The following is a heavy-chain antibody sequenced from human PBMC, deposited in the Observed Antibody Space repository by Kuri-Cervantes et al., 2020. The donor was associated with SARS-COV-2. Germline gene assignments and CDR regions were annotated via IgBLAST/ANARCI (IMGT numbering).Heavy chain of an antibody. V-gene: IGHV1-46*01. J-gene: IGHJ6*02. Sequence: ASVKVSCKASGYTFTGYYMHWVRQAPGQGLEWMGIINPSGGSTSYAQKFQGRVTMTRDTSTSTVYMELSSLRSEDTAVYYCASYTSGYSYGFSGGPQTYYYYGVDVWGQGTTVTVSS. D-gene: IGHD5-18*01. CDR2: INPSGGST. CDR1: GYTFTGYY. CDR3: ASYTSGYSYGFSGGPQTYYYYGVDV.